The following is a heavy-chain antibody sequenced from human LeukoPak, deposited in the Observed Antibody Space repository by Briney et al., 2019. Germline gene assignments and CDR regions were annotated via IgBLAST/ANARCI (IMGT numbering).Heavy chain of an antibody. CDR3: ARIAYHDSTGYYYAFDY. V-gene: IGHV4-4*07. D-gene: IGHD3-22*01. CDR2: IYTSGST. CDR1: GGSISSYY. J-gene: IGHJ4*02. Sequence: KSSETLSLTCTVSGGSISSYYWSWIRQPAGKGLEWIGRIYTSGSTNYNPSLKSRVTISKDTSKNQFSLKLSSVTAADTALYYCARIAYHDSTGYYYAFDYWGQGTLVTVSS.